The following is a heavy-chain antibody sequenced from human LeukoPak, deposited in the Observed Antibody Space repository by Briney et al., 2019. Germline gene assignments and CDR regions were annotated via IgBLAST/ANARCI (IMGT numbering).Heavy chain of an antibody. CDR1: GGSISSSSYY. CDR3: ARAGYSSGWSGNNWFDP. J-gene: IGHJ5*02. V-gene: IGHV4-61*01. CDR2: IYYSGST. Sequence: SETLSLTCTVSGGSISSSSYYWSWIRQPPGKGLEWIGYIYYSGSTNYNPSLKSRVTISVDTSKNQFSLKLSSVTAADTAVYYCARAGYSSGWSGNNWFDPWGQGTLVTVSS. D-gene: IGHD6-19*01.